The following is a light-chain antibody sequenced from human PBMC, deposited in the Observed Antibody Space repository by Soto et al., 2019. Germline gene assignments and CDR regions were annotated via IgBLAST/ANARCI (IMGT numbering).Light chain of an antibody. CDR3: GADFGSWSNVVQGV. J-gene: IGLJ2*01. V-gene: IGLV9-49*01. Sequence: QPVLTQPPSASASLGASVTLTCTLSSGYSNYKVDGYQQRPGKGPRFVMRVGTGGIVGSKGDGIPDRFSVLGSGLNRYLTIKNIQEEDESDYHCGADFGSWSNVVQGVFGGGTKLTVL. CDR2: VGTGGIVG. CDR1: SGYSNYK.